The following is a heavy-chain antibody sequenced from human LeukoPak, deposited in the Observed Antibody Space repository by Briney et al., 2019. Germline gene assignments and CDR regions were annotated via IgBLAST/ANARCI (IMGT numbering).Heavy chain of an antibody. Sequence: ASVKVSCKASGYTFTSYYMHWVRQAPGQGLEWMGGIIPIFGTANYAQKFQGRVTITADKSTSTAYMELSSLRSEDTAVYYCARTNDILSDYYYYYMDVWGKGTTVTVSS. CDR1: GYTFTSYY. J-gene: IGHJ6*03. V-gene: IGHV1-69*06. CDR2: IIPIFGTA. D-gene: IGHD3-9*01. CDR3: ARTNDILSDYYYYYMDV.